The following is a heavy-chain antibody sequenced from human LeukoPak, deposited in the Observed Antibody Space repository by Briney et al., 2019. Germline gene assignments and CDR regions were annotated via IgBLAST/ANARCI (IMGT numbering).Heavy chain of an antibody. Sequence: GASVKVSCKASGGTFSSYAIGWVRQAPGQGLEWMGRIIPIFGTANYAQKFQGRVTITTDESTSTAYMELSSLRSEDTAVYYCARGQSIYYGRSEGHPYFDYWGQGTLVTVSS. J-gene: IGHJ4*02. CDR3: ARGQSIYYGRSEGHPYFDY. D-gene: IGHD3-10*01. CDR2: IIPIFGTA. CDR1: GGTFSSYA. V-gene: IGHV1-69*05.